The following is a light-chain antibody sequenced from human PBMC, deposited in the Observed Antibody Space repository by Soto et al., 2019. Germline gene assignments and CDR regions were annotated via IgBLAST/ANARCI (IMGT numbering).Light chain of an antibody. Sequence: QSALTQPASVSGSPGQSITISCTGTSSDVGGYNYVSWYQQHPGKAPKLMIYDVSNRPSGVSNRFSGSKSGNTASLTISWLQAEDEADYYCSSYTSSSLDVFATGTKVTVL. V-gene: IGLV2-14*01. J-gene: IGLJ1*01. CDR3: SSYTSSSLDV. CDR1: SSDVGGYNY. CDR2: DVS.